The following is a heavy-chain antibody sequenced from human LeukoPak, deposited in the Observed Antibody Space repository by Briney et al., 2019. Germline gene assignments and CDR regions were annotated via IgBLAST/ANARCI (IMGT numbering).Heavy chain of an antibody. V-gene: IGHV3-48*04. CDR3: ARDRGCSGGSCSLGVFDI. Sequence: PGGSLRLSCAASGITFSSYSMNWVRQAPGKGLEWVSYISSSSSAIYYADSVKGRFTISRDNAKKSLYLQMNSLRAEDTAVYYCARDRGCSGGSCSLGVFDIWGQGTMVTVSS. CDR2: ISSSSSAI. J-gene: IGHJ3*02. D-gene: IGHD2-15*01. CDR1: GITFSSYS.